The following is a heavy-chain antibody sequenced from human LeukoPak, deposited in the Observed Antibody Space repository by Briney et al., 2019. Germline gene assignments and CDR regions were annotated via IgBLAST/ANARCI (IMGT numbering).Heavy chain of an antibody. Sequence: GGSLRLSCAASGFNFNIYAMSWVRQTPGKGLEWVSSISSNSVYTYYGDSVKGRFTVSRDNSKNTLYLQMNILRAEDTAIYYCAKDRPNYYESNGHYYRQNGDYWGQGTLVTVSS. CDR2: ISSNSVYT. D-gene: IGHD3-22*01. CDR3: AKDRPNYYESNGHYYRQNGDY. V-gene: IGHV3-23*01. J-gene: IGHJ4*02. CDR1: GFNFNIYA.